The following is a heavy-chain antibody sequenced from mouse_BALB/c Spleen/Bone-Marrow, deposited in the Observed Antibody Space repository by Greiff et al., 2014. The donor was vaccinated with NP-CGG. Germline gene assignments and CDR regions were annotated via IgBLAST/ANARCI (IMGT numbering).Heavy chain of an antibody. D-gene: IGHD2-3*01. CDR2: INPESSTI. J-gene: IGHJ2*01. CDR1: GFDFRRYW. V-gene: IGHV4-1*02. CDR3: ARLGYYGYFVD. Sequence: VQLKESGGGLVQPGGSLKLSCAASGFDFRRYWMSWVRQAPGKGLERIGEINPESSTINYTPSLKDKFIISRDNAKNTLYLQMSKVRSEDTALYYCARLGYYGYFVDWGQGTTLTVSS.